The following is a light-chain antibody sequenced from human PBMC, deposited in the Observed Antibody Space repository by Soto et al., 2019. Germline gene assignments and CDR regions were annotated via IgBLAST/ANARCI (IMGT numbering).Light chain of an antibody. CDR3: GSYTSSSAPFV. CDR1: SSDVGGYNY. V-gene: IGLV2-14*01. Sequence: SALTQPASVSGSPGQSITISCTGTSSDVGGYNYVSWYQQHPGKAPKLMIYEVSNRPSGVSNRFSGSKSGNTASLTISGLRAEDAADYYCGSYTSSSAPFVFXTGTKGTVL. J-gene: IGLJ1*01. CDR2: EVS.